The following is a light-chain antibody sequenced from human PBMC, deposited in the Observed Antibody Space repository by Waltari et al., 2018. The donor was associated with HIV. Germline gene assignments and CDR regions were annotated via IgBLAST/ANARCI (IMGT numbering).Light chain of an antibody. J-gene: IGKJ1*01. CDR3: QEYETWTKT. V-gene: IGKV3-15*01. CDR1: QNIKSN. Sequence: DIVMTQSPATLSVSPGERATLSCRASQNIKSNLAWFQQLPGQGPRLLISSASIRATDIPPRFRGSGSGTDFTLTISCLQSEDFAIYYCQEYETWTKTFGQGTKVEMK. CDR2: SAS.